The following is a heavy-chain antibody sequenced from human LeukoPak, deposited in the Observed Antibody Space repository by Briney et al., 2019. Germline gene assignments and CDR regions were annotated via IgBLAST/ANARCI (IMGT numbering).Heavy chain of an antibody. CDR1: GFTFSSYA. CDR2: ISGSGRSP. J-gene: IGHJ3*02. CDR3: ASPSSGQSFDI. Sequence: GGSLRLSCAASGFTFSSYAMTWVRQAPGKGLEWVSVISGSGRSPFYADSVKGRFTISRDNSENTLYLQVNSLRAEDTAVYYCASPSSGQSFDIWGQGTMVTVSS. V-gene: IGHV3-23*01. D-gene: IGHD6-19*01.